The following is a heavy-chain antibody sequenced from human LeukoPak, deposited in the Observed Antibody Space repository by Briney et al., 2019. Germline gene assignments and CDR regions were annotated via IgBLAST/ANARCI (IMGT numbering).Heavy chain of an antibody. Sequence: SETLSLTCAVYGGSFSGYYWSWIRQPAGKGLEWIGRVYSTGSTNYNPSLMSRVTMSADTSKNHFSLKLSSVTAADTAVYYCARDSSGSRSHDYWGQGILVTVSS. CDR2: VYSTGST. CDR1: GGSFSGYY. D-gene: IGHD6-19*01. J-gene: IGHJ4*02. V-gene: IGHV4-4*07. CDR3: ARDSSGSRSHDY.